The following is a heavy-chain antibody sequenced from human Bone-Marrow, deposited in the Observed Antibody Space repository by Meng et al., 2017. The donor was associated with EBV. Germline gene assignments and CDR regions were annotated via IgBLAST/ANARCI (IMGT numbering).Heavy chain of an antibody. J-gene: IGHJ4*02. CDR2: LIPMSGAP. CDR1: GGTFNSDA. CDR3: ASESGRGFTPDY. Sequence: QVQVVQPGAEVKKPGSPVKASCWTSGGTFNSDAVSWVRQAPGQGLEWMGGLIPMSGAPHYAQKFQGRVTITADESTSTHYMDLSNLRSDDTAMYYCASESGRGFTPDYWGQGTLVTVFS. V-gene: IGHV1-69*01. D-gene: IGHD3-10*01.